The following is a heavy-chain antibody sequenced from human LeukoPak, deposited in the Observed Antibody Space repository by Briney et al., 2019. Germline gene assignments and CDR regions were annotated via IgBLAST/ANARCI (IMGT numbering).Heavy chain of an antibody. CDR3: ATSNGRGSSGWYFDY. Sequence: SETLSLTCTVSGGSISSYYWSWIRQPPGKGLEWIGYIYYSGSTNCNPSLKSRVTISVDTSKNQFSLKLSSVTAADTAVYYYATSNGRGSSGWYFDYWGQGTLVTVSS. CDR1: GGSISSYY. J-gene: IGHJ4*02. CDR2: IYYSGST. V-gene: IGHV4-59*01. D-gene: IGHD6-19*01.